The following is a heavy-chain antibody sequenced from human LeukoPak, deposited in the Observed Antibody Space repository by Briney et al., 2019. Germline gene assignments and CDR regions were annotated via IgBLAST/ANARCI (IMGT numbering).Heavy chain of an antibody. J-gene: IGHJ4*02. V-gene: IGHV4-59*11. CDR1: GGSISAHY. CDR2: IDYSETT. D-gene: IGHD1-1*01. CDR3: ARGLYWTDLAEF. Sequence: SETLSLTCTVSGGSISAHYWSWLRQPPGKGLEWIGYIDYSETTNYNPSLESRVTISVDTSNSQVSLRVSSVAAADTAVYFCARGLYWTDLAEFWGQGILVSVSS.